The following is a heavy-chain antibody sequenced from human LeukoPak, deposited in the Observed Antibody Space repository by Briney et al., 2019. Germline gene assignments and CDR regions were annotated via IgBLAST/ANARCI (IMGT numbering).Heavy chain of an antibody. CDR3: AREGFLEWLPFY. D-gene: IGHD3-3*01. V-gene: IGHV3-21*01. CDR1: GFTFSSYS. Sequence: PGGSLRLSCAASGFTFSSYSMNWVRQAPGKGLEWVSSISSSSSYIYYADSVKGRFTISRDNAKNLLYLQMNSLRAEDTAVYYCAREGFLEWLPFYWGQGTLVTVSS. J-gene: IGHJ4*02. CDR2: ISSSSSYI.